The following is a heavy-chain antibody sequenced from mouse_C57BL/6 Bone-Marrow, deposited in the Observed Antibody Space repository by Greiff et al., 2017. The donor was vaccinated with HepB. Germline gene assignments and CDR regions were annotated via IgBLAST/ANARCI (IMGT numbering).Heavy chain of an antibody. V-gene: IGHV8-8*01. CDR1: GFSLSTFGMG. CDR2: IWWDDDK. D-gene: IGHD1-1*01. Sequence: QVTLKESGPGILQPSQTLSLTCSFSGFSLSTFGMGVGWIRQPSGKGLEWLAHIWWDDDKYYNPALKGRLTISKDTSKNQIFLKIANMDTADTATYYCARIEIPQFSTTVVASGHWYFDVWGTGTTVTVSS. CDR3: ARIEIPQFSTTVVASGHWYFDV. J-gene: IGHJ1*03.